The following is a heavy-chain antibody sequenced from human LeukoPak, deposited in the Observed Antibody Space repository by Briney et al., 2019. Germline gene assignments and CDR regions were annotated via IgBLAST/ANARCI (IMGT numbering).Heavy chain of an antibody. Sequence: GGSLRLSCVASGFTFRDYYMSWIRRAPGKGLEWVSYISSSSSYIDYADSVKGRFTISRDNAKNSLHLQMKSLRAEDTAVYYCARGGGYSYGQYFFDYWGQGSLVTVSS. CDR3: ARGGGYSYGQYFFDY. V-gene: IGHV3-11*06. CDR1: GFTFRDYY. CDR2: ISSSSSYI. J-gene: IGHJ4*02. D-gene: IGHD5-18*01.